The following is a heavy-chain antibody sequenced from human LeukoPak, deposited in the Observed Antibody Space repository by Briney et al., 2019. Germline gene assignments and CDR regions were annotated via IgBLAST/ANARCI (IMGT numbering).Heavy chain of an antibody. D-gene: IGHD2-2*01. V-gene: IGHV3-73*01. J-gene: IGHJ4*02. CDR2: IRSKANSYAT. CDR1: GFTFSGSA. Sequence: PGGSLRLSCAASGFTFSGSAMHWVRQASGKGLEWVGRIRSKANSYATAYAASVKGRFTISRDDSKNTAYLQMNSLRAEDTAVYYCAKDAYCSSTSCYDYWGQGTLVTVSS. CDR3: AKDAYCSSTSCYDY.